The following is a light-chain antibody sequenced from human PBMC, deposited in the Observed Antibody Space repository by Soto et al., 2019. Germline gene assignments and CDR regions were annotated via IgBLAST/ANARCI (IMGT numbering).Light chain of an antibody. J-gene: IGKJ1*01. CDR1: QSISDY. CDR2: KAS. V-gene: IGKV1-5*03. CDR3: QHYNSYSEA. Sequence: GDRVIITCRASQSISDYLAWYQQKPGKAPKLLIYKASTLKSGVPSRFSGSGSGTEFTLTISSLQPDDFATYYCQHYNSYSEAFGQGTKVDIK.